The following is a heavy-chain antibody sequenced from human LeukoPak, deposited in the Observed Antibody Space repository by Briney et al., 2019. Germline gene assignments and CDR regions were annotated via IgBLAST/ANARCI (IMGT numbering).Heavy chain of an antibody. V-gene: IGHV3-7*01. J-gene: IGHJ4*02. CDR2: IKQDGSEK. Sequence: GGSLRLSCAASGSTFSNYWMSWVRQAPGKGLEWVANIKQDGSEKFYVDSVKGRLTISRDNAKNSLYLQMNSLRVEDTAVYYCARVQGSSGPGIFEYWGQGTLVTVSS. D-gene: IGHD6-19*01. CDR3: ARVQGSSGPGIFEY. CDR1: GSTFSNYW.